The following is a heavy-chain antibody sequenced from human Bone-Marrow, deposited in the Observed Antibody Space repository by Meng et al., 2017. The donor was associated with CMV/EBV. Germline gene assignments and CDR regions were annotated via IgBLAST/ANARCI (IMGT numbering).Heavy chain of an antibody. J-gene: IGHJ5*02. CDR1: LNSLA. V-gene: IGHV1-69*10. CDR2: IIPILGIA. D-gene: IGHD2-2*01. CDR3: AREGGPFVVVPAAPGSWFDP. Sequence: LNSLAMSWVRQAPGQGLEWMGGIIPILGIANYAQKFQGRVTITADKSTSTAYMELSSLRSEDTAVYYCAREGGPFVVVPAAPGSWFDPWGQGTLVTVSS.